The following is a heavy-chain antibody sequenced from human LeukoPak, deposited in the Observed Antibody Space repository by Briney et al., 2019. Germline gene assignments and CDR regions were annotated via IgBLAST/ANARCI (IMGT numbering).Heavy chain of an antibody. J-gene: IGHJ4*02. CDR1: GLIFSNYG. CDR3: ARAYGNSWYSTI. CDR2: ISYDGNTE. Sequence: GGSLRLSCAASGLIFSNYGMHWVRQAPGKGLQWVAFISYDGNTEYVGDSVQGRFTVSRDNAKNSLYLQMNSLRAEDTAVYYCARAYGNSWYSTIWGQGTLVTVSS. V-gene: IGHV3-30*03. D-gene: IGHD6-13*01.